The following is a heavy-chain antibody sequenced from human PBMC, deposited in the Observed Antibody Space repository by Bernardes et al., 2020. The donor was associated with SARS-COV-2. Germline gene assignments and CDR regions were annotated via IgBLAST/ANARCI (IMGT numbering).Heavy chain of an antibody. D-gene: IGHD6-13*01. CDR1: GFTFSSYG. CDR2: ISYDGSNK. J-gene: IGHJ6*02. V-gene: IGHV3-30*18. CDR3: AKERSSSWYSSYYYYGMDV. Sequence: GGSLRLSCAASGFTFSSYGMHWVRQAPGKGLEWVAVISYDGSNKYYADSVKGRFTISRDNSKNTLYLQMNSLRAEDTAVYYCAKERSSSWYSSYYYYGMDVWGQGTTVTVSS.